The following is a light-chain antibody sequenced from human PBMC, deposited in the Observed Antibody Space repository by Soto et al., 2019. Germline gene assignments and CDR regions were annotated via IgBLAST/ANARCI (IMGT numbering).Light chain of an antibody. CDR1: QSVSRNY. V-gene: IGKV3-20*01. CDR2: GAS. J-gene: IGKJ2*01. CDR3: QQYGNSASYS. Sequence: EIVLTQSPGTLSLSPGERATLSCRASQSVSRNYLAWYQQKPGQAPRLLVYGASTRASDSEGRFSGGGAGTDFSPTISRLEPEGFAVYYYQQYGNSASYSVGQGTKLEIK.